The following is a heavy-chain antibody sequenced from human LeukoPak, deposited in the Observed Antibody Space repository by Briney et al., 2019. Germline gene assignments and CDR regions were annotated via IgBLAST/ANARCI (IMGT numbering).Heavy chain of an antibody. Sequence: PSETLSLTCTVSGGSIGGSGSSYYWVWIRQPPGKGLGWIGSLYYSGSTYYNPSLKSRITISVDTSENQFSLELSCVTAADTAVYFCARTPRYSGNYYNAFDIWGLGTTVTVSS. V-gene: IGHV4-39*01. CDR1: GGSIGGSGSSYY. CDR2: LYYSGST. J-gene: IGHJ3*02. D-gene: IGHD1-26*01. CDR3: ARTPRYSGNYYNAFDI.